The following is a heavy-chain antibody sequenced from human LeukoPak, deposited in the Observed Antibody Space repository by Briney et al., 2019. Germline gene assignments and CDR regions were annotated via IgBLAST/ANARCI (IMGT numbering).Heavy chain of an antibody. D-gene: IGHD6-6*01. Sequence: KPSETLSLTCAVYGGSFSGYYWSWIRQPPGKGLEWIGEINHSGSTNHNPSLKSRVNISVDTSKKQFSLKMSSMTAADTAVYYCARLAAPPARPEGTYGMDVWGQGTTVTVSS. CDR3: ARLAAPPARPEGTYGMDV. CDR1: GGSFSGYY. CDR2: INHSGST. V-gene: IGHV4-34*01. J-gene: IGHJ6*02.